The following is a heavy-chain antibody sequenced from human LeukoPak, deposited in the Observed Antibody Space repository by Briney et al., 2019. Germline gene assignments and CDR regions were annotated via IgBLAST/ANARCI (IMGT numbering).Heavy chain of an antibody. J-gene: IGHJ3*02. D-gene: IGHD5-24*01. Sequence: SETLSLTCTVSGYSLSSGYYWGWIRQPPGKGLEWIGSIYHSGSTYYNPSLKSRVTISVDTSKNQFSLKLSSVTAADTAVYYCARDPRDLIRAFDIWGQGTMVTVSS. CDR1: GYSLSSGYY. CDR2: IYHSGST. V-gene: IGHV4-38-2*02. CDR3: ARDPRDLIRAFDI.